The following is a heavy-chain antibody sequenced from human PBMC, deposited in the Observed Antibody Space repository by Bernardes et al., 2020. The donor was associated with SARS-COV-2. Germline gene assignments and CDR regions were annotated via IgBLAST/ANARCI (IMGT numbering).Heavy chain of an antibody. D-gene: IGHD2-2*02. V-gene: IGHV3-23*01. CDR1: GFTFRDYT. Sequence: GGSLRLSCAASGFTFRDYTMHWVRQAPGKGLEWVSGISGSGGSTYYSDSVKGRFSISRDNSKNTLYLQMNSLRAEDTAIYYCAKDLVFRGYCSSSSCYTPPEYFQHWGQGTLVTVSS. J-gene: IGHJ1*01. CDR2: ISGSGGST. CDR3: AKDLVFRGYCSSSSCYTPPEYFQH.